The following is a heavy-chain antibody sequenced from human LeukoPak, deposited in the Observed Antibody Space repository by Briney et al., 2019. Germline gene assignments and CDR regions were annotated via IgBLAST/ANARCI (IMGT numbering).Heavy chain of an antibody. J-gene: IGHJ4*02. Sequence: ASETLSLTCTVSSGSISTGDYYWSWVRQPPGKGLEYIGYIYYSGSTYYNPSLKSRITISVDTSKNQFSLKLSSVTAADTAVYYCAVGHYYHSSGYLFDSWGQGTLVTVSS. D-gene: IGHD3-22*01. CDR2: IYYSGST. CDR1: SGSISTGDYY. V-gene: IGHV4-30-4*01. CDR3: AVGHYYHSSGYLFDS.